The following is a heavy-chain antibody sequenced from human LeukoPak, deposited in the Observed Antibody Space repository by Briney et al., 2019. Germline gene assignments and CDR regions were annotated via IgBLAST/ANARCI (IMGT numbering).Heavy chain of an antibody. CDR2: ISYDGSNK. V-gene: IGHV3-30*04. CDR3: ARDFGPLDY. Sequence: GRSLRRSCAASGFTFSSYAMHWVRQAPGKGLEWVAVISYDGSNKHYADSVKGRFTISRDNSKNTLYLQMNSLRAEDTAVYYCARDFGPLDYWGQGTLVTVSS. CDR1: GFTFSSYA. D-gene: IGHD3/OR15-3a*01. J-gene: IGHJ4*02.